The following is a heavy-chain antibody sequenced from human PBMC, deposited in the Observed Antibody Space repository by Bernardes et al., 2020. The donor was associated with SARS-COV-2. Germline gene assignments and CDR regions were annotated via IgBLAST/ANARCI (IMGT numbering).Heavy chain of an antibody. Sequence: GGSLRLSCAASEFTFSRFWMHWVRQVPGKGLVWVSRINEDGTITNYADSVKGRFTISRDNAKNTLFLQMNSLRAEDTAVYYCAKGRDSGYLVPFDYWGQGTLVTVSS. CDR3: AKGRDSGYLVPFDY. CDR2: INEDGTIT. J-gene: IGHJ4*02. V-gene: IGHV3-74*01. CDR1: EFTFSRFW. D-gene: IGHD3-22*01.